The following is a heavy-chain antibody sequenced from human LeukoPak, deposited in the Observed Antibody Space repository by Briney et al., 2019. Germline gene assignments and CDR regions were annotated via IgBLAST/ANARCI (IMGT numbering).Heavy chain of an antibody. V-gene: IGHV3-15*01. D-gene: IGHD4-17*01. CDR2: VKRKTDGGTT. Sequence: PGGSLRLSCAASGFTFANVWMSWVRQAPGKGLEWVGRVKRKTDGGTTEYAAPVKGRFTISRDDSKNTLYLQMNSLQTEDTAVYYCTTEGGAWYFGHWGQGTLVTVSS. CDR3: TTEGGAWYFGH. J-gene: IGHJ4*02. CDR1: GFTFANVW.